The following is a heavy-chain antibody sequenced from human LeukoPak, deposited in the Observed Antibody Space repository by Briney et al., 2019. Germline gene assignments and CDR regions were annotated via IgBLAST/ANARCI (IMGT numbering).Heavy chain of an antibody. V-gene: IGHV4-4*07. CDR2: IYTSGST. Sequence: SETLSLTCTVSGGSISSYYWSWIRHRAGRGLEWIGRIYTSGSTNYNHSLKGRVTISVDKSKNQFSLKLSSVTAADTAVYYCARGPLYSSGWYYFDYWGQGTLVTVSS. CDR1: GGSISSYY. D-gene: IGHD6-19*01. J-gene: IGHJ4*02. CDR3: ARGPLYSSGWYYFDY.